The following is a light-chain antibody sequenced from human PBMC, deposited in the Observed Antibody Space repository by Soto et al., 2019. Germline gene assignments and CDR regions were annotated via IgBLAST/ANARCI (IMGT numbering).Light chain of an antibody. CDR1: QGIGTY. CDR2: GAS. CDR3: QKYNSAPRT. Sequence: DIPMTQSPSSLSASVGDRVTITCRASQGIGTYLAWYQQKPGKVPKLLIYGASTLQSGVPSRFSGSGSGTDFTLTISSLQPEDVATYYCQKYNSAPRTFGGGTKVEIK. J-gene: IGKJ4*01. V-gene: IGKV1-27*01.